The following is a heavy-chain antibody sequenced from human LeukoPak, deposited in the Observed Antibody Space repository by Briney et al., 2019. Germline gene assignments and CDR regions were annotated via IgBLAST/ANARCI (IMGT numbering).Heavy chain of an antibody. Sequence: LGESLIISCKGSGYSFTSYWISWVRQMPGKGLEWMGRIDPSDSYTNYSPSFQGHVTISADKSISTAYLQWSSLKASDNAMYYCAQSRITGTTDWFDPWGQGTLVTVSS. CDR1: GYSFTSYW. V-gene: IGHV5-10-1*01. CDR2: IDPSDSYT. D-gene: IGHD1-7*01. J-gene: IGHJ5*02. CDR3: AQSRITGTTDWFDP.